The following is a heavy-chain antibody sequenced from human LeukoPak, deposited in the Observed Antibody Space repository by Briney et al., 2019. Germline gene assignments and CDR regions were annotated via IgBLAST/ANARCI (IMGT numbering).Heavy chain of an antibody. V-gene: IGHV3-23*01. J-gene: IGHJ4*02. D-gene: IGHD5-24*01. CDR3: ARTKEMASISYFDS. CDR1: GFTFSSYG. CDR2: ISGSGGNT. Sequence: GGSLRLSCAASGFTFSSYGMNWVRQAPGKGLEWVSAISGSGGNTYYADSVKGRFTISRDNSKNTLYLQMNSLRAEDTAVYYCARTKEMASISYFDSWGQGTLVTVSS.